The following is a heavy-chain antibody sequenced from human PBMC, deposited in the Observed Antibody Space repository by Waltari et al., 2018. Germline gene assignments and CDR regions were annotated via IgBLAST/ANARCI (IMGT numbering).Heavy chain of an antibody. J-gene: IGHJ4*02. Sequence: QVQLQQWGAGLLKPSETLSLTCAVYGGSCSGYYWCGIRQPPGKGLEWIGEINHSGSTNYNPSLKSRVTISVDTSKNQFSLKLSSVTAADTAVYYCARERDYGDYGIDYWGQGTLVTVSS. CDR2: INHSGST. D-gene: IGHD4-17*01. CDR3: ARERDYGDYGIDY. CDR1: GGSCSGYY. V-gene: IGHV4-34*01.